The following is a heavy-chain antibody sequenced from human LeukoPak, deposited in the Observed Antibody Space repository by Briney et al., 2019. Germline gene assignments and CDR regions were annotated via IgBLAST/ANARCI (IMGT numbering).Heavy chain of an antibody. D-gene: IGHD1-26*01. CDR3: ARDSGLYEGATDY. J-gene: IGHJ4*02. V-gene: IGHV3-21*04. Sequence: PGGSLRLSCAGSGFAFSSHSMNWVRQAPGKGLEWVSSISTSSSYIYYADSVKGRFTISRDNAKNSLYLQMNSLRAEDTAVYYCARDSGLYEGATDYWGQGTLVTVSS. CDR1: GFAFSSHS. CDR2: ISTSSSYI.